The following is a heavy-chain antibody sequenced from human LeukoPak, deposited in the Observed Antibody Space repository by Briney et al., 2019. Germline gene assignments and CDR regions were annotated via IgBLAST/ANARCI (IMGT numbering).Heavy chain of an antibody. V-gene: IGHV1-2*02. D-gene: IGHD3-10*01. CDR1: GYTFTGYY. J-gene: IGHJ4*02. CDR2: INPNSGGT. Sequence: ASVKVSCKASGYTFTGYYLHWVRQAPGQGLELMGLINPNSGGTNYAQKFQGRVTMTRATSISTAYMELSRLEADDTAVYYGAREIITMVRGANDYWGQGTLVTVSS. CDR3: AREIITMVRGANDY.